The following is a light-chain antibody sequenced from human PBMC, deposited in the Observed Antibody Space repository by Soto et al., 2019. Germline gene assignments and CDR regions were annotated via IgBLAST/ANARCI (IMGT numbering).Light chain of an antibody. J-gene: IGLJ3*02. Sequence: QSVLSQPASVSGSPGQSITISCTGTSSDVGGFEYVSWYQQYPGKAPKLIIYEVNNRPSAISNRFSGSKSGNTASLAISGLQAEDEADYYCISYTSSDTWVFGGGTKLTV. CDR3: ISYTSSDTWV. CDR2: EVN. CDR1: SSDVGGFEY. V-gene: IGLV2-14*01.